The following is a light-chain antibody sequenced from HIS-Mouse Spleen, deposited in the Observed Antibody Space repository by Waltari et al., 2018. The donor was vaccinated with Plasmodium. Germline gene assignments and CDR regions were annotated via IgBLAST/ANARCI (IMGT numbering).Light chain of an antibody. Sequence: QSALTPPRSVSGSPGPSVTISCPGTSSDVGGYNYVSWYQQHPGKAPKLMIYDVSKRPSGVPDRFSGSKSGNTASLTISGLQAEDEADYYCCSYAGSYTWVFGGGTKLTVL. CDR1: SSDVGGYNY. CDR3: CSYAGSYTWV. J-gene: IGLJ3*02. V-gene: IGLV2-11*01. CDR2: DVS.